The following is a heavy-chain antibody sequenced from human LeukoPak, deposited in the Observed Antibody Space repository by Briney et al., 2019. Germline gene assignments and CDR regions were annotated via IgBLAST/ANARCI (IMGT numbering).Heavy chain of an antibody. Sequence: GASVKVSCKASGYIFTSYDINWVRQATGQGLEWMGWMNPNSGNTGYAQKFQGRVTMTRNTSISTAYMELSSLRSEDTAVYYCATDYYDSSGYYPFDYWGQGTLVTVCS. J-gene: IGHJ4*02. D-gene: IGHD3-22*01. V-gene: IGHV1-8*01. CDR3: ATDYYDSSGYYPFDY. CDR1: GYIFTSYD. CDR2: MNPNSGNT.